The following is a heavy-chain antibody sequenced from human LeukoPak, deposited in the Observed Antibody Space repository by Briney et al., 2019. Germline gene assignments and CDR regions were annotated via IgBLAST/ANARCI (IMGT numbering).Heavy chain of an antibody. Sequence: SETLSLTCTVSGGSISSYYWSWIRQPPGKGLEWIGYIYYSGSTNYNPSLKSRVTISVDTSKNQFSLKLSSVTAADTAVYYCARVRDYYYMDVWGKGTPVTVSS. CDR2: IYYSGST. J-gene: IGHJ6*03. V-gene: IGHV4-59*01. CDR3: ARVRDYYYMDV. CDR1: GGSISSYY.